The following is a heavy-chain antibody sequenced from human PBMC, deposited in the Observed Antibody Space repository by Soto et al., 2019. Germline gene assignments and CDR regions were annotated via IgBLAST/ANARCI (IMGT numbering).Heavy chain of an antibody. Sequence: QVQLVQSGAEVKKPGASVKVSCKASGYTFTSYGISWVRQAPGQGLEWMGWISAYNGNTNYAQKLQGRVTMTTDTSTSTAYMELRSLRSDDTAVYYCARVSIRPYMVRGPKSFPGPYWGQGTLVTVSS. J-gene: IGHJ4*02. CDR3: ARVSIRPYMVRGPKSFPGPY. CDR1: GYTFTSYG. CDR2: ISAYNGNT. D-gene: IGHD3-10*01. V-gene: IGHV1-18*01.